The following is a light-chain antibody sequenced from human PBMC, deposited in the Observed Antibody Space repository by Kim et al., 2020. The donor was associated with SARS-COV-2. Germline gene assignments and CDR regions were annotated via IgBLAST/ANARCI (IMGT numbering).Light chain of an antibody. Sequence: QSALTQPASVSGSPGQSITISCTGTSSDVGGYNYVSWYQQHPGKAPKLMIYDVSNRPSGVSNRFSDSKSGNTASLTISGLQAEEEADYHCSSYTSSSTPVVLGGGTQLTVL. J-gene: IGLJ3*02. CDR3: SSYTSSSTPVV. V-gene: IGLV2-14*03. CDR1: SSDVGGYNY. CDR2: DVS.